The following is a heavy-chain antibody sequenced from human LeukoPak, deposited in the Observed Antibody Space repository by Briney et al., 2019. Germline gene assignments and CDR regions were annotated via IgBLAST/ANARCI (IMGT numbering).Heavy chain of an antibody. D-gene: IGHD3-3*02. J-gene: IGHJ6*03. Sequence: SVKVSCKASGGTFSSYTISWVRQAPGQGLEWMGRIIPILGIANYAQKFQGRVTITADKSTSTAYMELSSLRSEDTAVYYCASIYYYYYYYMDVWGKGTTVTVSS. CDR1: GGTFSSYT. V-gene: IGHV1-69*02. CDR2: IIPILGIA. CDR3: ASIYYYYYYYMDV.